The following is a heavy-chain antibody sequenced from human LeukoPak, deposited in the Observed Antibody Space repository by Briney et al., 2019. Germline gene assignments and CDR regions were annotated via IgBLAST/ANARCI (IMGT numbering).Heavy chain of an antibody. CDR3: ARDFIAGLNYFDY. D-gene: IGHD1-26*01. V-gene: IGHV1-3*01. J-gene: IGHJ4*02. Sequence: VSVKVSCKASGYTFTSYAMHWVRQAPGQRREWMGWINAGNGNTKYSQKFQGRVTITRDTSASTAYMELSSLRSEDTAVYYCARDFIAGLNYFDYWGQGTLVTVSS. CDR1: GYTFTSYA. CDR2: INAGNGNT.